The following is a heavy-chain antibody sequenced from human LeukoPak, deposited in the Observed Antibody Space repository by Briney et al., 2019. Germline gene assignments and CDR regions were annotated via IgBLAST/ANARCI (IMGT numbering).Heavy chain of an antibody. CDR3: AREPGAFDI. CDR2: IYTSGST. J-gene: IGHJ3*02. V-gene: IGHV4-4*07. CDR1: GGSISSYY. Sequence: PSETLSLTCTVSGGSISSYYWSWIRQPAGKGLGWIGRIYTSGSTNYNPSLKSRVTMSVDTSKNQFSLKQSSVTAADTAVYYCAREPGAFDIWGQGTMVTVSS.